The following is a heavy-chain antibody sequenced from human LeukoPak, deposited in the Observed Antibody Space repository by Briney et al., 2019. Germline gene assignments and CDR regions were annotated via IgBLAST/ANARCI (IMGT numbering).Heavy chain of an antibody. J-gene: IGHJ5*02. CDR1: GFSLSTSGVG. CDR2: IYWDDDK. CDR3: AHNSGHFGWFLDWFDP. V-gene: IGHV2-5*02. Sequence: SGPTLVNPTQTLTLTCTFSGFSLSTSGVGVGWIRQPPGKALEWLSLIYWDDDKRYSPSLKSRLTITKDTSKNQVVLTMTNMDPVDTATYYCAHNSGHFGWFLDWFDPWGQGTLVTVSS. D-gene: IGHD3-9*01.